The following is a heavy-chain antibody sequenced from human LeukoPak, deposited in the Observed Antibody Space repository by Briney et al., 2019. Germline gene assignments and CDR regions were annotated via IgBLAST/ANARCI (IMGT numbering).Heavy chain of an antibody. J-gene: IGHJ4*02. V-gene: IGHV1-2*02. Sequence: ASLKVSCKASGYTFTGPYIHWMRQAPGQPLEGMGWINPNIGGTKHAQKFHGRVTVTRDTSTSTAYMELSGLRADDTAAYYCARVEYCTKGVCINFDLWGQGTLVTVSS. CDR1: GYTFTGPY. D-gene: IGHD2-8*01. CDR2: INPNIGGT. CDR3: ARVEYCTKGVCINFDL.